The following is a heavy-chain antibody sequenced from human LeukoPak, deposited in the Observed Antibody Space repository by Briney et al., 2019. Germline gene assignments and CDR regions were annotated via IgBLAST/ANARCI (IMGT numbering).Heavy chain of an antibody. CDR1: GFTFSSYA. J-gene: IGHJ3*02. V-gene: IGHV3-23*01. CDR2: ISGSGGST. Sequence: GGSLRLSCAASGFTFSSYAMSWVRQAPGKGLEWVSAISGSGGSTYYADSGKGRFTISRDNSKNTLYLQMNSLRAEDTAVYYCAKDARYQLLYLDAFDIWGQGTMVTVSS. D-gene: IGHD2-2*02. CDR3: AKDARYQLLYLDAFDI.